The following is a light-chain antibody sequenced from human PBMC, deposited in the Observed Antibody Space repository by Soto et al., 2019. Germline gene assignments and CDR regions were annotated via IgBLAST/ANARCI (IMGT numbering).Light chain of an antibody. CDR1: SSDVGGYDY. Sequence: QSALTQPPSASGSPGRSVTISCTGTSSDVGGYDYVSWFQQHPGKAPKLIIYEVTKRPSGVPDRFSASTSGNTASLTVSGLQAEDEADYYCSSCVAGNRYWVFGGGTKLTVL. V-gene: IGLV2-8*01. CDR3: SSCVAGNRYWV. CDR2: EVT. J-gene: IGLJ3*02.